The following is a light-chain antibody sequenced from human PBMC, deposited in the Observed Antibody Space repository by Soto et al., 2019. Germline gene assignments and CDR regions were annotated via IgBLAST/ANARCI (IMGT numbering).Light chain of an antibody. CDR1: SSNIGAGYD. V-gene: IGLV1-40*01. J-gene: IGLJ1*01. Sequence: QSVLTQPPSVSGAPGQRVTMSCTGSSSNIGAGYDVHWYQQLPGTAPKLLIFGNSNRPSGVPDRFSGSKSGTSASLAITGLQAEDEADDYCQSYDSSRRGQGVFGTGTKVTVL. CDR3: QSYDSSRRGQGV. CDR2: GNS.